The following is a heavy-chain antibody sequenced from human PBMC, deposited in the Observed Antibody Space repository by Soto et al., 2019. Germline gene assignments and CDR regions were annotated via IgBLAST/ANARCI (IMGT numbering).Heavy chain of an antibody. CDR3: ARGPVVTPFVDY. CDR1: GGSVTSGNYY. V-gene: IGHV4-61*01. Sequence: TSETLSLTCTVSGGSVTSGNYYWSWIRQPPGKGLEWIGHIYYSGSTNYNPSLKSRVTISVDASKNQFSLKLSSVTAADTAIYYCARGPVVTPFVDYWGQGTLVTVSS. J-gene: IGHJ4*02. CDR2: IYYSGST. D-gene: IGHD2-21*02.